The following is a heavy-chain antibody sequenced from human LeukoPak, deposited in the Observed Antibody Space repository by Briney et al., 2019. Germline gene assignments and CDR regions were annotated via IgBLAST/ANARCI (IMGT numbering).Heavy chain of an antibody. D-gene: IGHD2-21*02. Sequence: GGSLRLSCAASGFTFSDYYMSWIRQAPGKGLEWVSYISSSGSTIYYADSVKGRFTISRDNAKNSLYLQMNSLRAEDTAVYYRARDRGEAYCGGDCYSGSMDVWGQGTTVTVSS. V-gene: IGHV3-11*01. J-gene: IGHJ6*02. CDR2: ISSSGSTI. CDR1: GFTFSDYY. CDR3: ARDRGEAYCGGDCYSGSMDV.